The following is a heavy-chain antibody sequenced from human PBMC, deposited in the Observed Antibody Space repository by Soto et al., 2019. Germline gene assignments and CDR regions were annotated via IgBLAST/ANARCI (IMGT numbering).Heavy chain of an antibody. CDR1: GGTISGYY. Sequence: QVHLQESGPGLVKPSETLSLTCSVSGGTISGYYWTWSRQPAGKGLEWIGRSYSSGNTKYNPSLQSRVTMSLDTSNNQSSLRLTSVTAADTAVYYCARGQRFSDWFDPWGQVTLVTVSS. J-gene: IGHJ5*02. CDR2: SYSSGNT. CDR3: ARGQRFSDWFDP. D-gene: IGHD3-3*01. V-gene: IGHV4-4*07.